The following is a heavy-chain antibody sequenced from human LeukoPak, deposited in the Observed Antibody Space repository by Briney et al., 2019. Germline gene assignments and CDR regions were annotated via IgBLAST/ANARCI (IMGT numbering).Heavy chain of an antibody. V-gene: IGHV4-59*08. Sequence: NTSGTLSLTCTVSDVSIKNYYWSWIRQPPGKGLEWIANIYYAGSSNYNPSLKSRVSVSIDASKNQLSLKLTSVTAADTAIYYCARQAVIIPTGMEGPWFDPWGQGTLVAVSS. CDR1: DVSIKNYY. CDR2: IYYAGSS. J-gene: IGHJ5*02. D-gene: IGHD2/OR15-2a*01. CDR3: ARQAVIIPTGMEGPWFDP.